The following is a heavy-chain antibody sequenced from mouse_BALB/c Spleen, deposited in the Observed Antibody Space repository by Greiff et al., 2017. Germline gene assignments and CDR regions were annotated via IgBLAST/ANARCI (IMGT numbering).Heavy chain of an antibody. Sequence: VQLVESGAELARPGASVKMSCKASGYTFTSYTMHWVKQRPGQGLEWIGYINPSSGYTNYNQKFKDKATLTADKSSSTAYMQLSSLTSEDSAVYYCASSDRYDGGVYAMDYWGQGTSVTVSS. V-gene: IGHV1-4*01. CDR2: INPSSGYT. D-gene: IGHD2-14*01. CDR3: ASSDRYDGGVYAMDY. CDR1: GYTFTSYT. J-gene: IGHJ4*01.